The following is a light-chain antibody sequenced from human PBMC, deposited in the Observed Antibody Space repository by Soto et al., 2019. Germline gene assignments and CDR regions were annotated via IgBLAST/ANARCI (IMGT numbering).Light chain of an antibody. Sequence: DIQMTQSPSTLSASVGDRVTITCRASQSISSWLAWYQQEPGKAPKLLIYDASSLESGVPSRFRGSGSGTEFTLTISSLQPDDFATYYCQQYNSYSPWTFGQGTKVDIK. V-gene: IGKV1-5*01. CDR1: QSISSW. J-gene: IGKJ1*01. CDR2: DAS. CDR3: QQYNSYSPWT.